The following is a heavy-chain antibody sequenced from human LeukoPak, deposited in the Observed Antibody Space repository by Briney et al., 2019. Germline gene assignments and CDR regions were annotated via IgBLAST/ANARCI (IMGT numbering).Heavy chain of an antibody. CDR3: ARDDYGGNSPWFDY. J-gene: IGHJ4*02. CDR2: IYTSGST. Sequence: PSETLSLTCTVSGGSISSGSYYWSWIRQPAGKGLEWIGRIYTSGSTNYNPSLKSRVTISVDTSKNQFSLKLSSVTAADTAVYYCARDDYGGNSPWFDYWGQGTLVTVSS. V-gene: IGHV4-61*02. D-gene: IGHD4-23*01. CDR1: GGSISSGSYY.